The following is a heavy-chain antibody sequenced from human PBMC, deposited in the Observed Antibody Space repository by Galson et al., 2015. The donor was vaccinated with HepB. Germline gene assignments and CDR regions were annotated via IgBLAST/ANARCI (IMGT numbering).Heavy chain of an antibody. V-gene: IGHV1-69*13. CDR3: ARSGRVRFLEWPHYYYYYMDV. Sequence: SVKVSCKASGGTFSSYAISWVRQAPGQGLEWMGGIIPIFGTANYAQKFQGRVTITADESTSTAYMELSSLRSEDTAVYYCARSGRVRFLEWPHYYYYYMDVWGKGTTVTVSS. CDR1: GGTFSSYA. CDR2: IIPIFGTA. D-gene: IGHD3-3*01. J-gene: IGHJ6*03.